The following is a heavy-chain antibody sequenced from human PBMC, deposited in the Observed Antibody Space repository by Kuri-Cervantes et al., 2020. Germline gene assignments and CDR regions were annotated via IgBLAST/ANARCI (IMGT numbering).Heavy chain of an antibody. Sequence: GGSLRLSCAASGFTFSNYWMHWVRQAPGKGLEWVAVTSYDGSNKYYADSVKGRFTISRDNSKNTLYLQMNSLRAEDTAVYYCAKGLLYCSSTSCYTVYYYYYGMDVWGQGTTVTVSS. CDR1: GFTFSNYW. J-gene: IGHJ6*02. CDR2: TSYDGSNK. V-gene: IGHV3-30*18. D-gene: IGHD2-2*02. CDR3: AKGLLYCSSTSCYTVYYYYYGMDV.